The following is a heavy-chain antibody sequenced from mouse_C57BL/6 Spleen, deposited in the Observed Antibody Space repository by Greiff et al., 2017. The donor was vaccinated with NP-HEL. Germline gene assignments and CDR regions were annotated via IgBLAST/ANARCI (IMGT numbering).Heavy chain of an antibody. CDR1: GFTFSDYG. CDR2: ISSGSSTI. J-gene: IGHJ2*01. D-gene: IGHD2-5*01. CDR3: ARTGIVTFDY. V-gene: IGHV5-17*01. Sequence: EVHLVESGGGLVKPGGSLKLSCAASGFTFSDYGMHWVRQAPEKGLEWVAYISSGSSTIYYADTVKGRFTISRDNAKNTLFLQLTSLRSEDTAMYYCARTGIVTFDYWGQGTTLTVSS.